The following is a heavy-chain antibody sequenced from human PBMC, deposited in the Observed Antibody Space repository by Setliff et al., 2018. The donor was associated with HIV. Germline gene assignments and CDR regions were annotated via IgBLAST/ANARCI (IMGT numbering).Heavy chain of an antibody. CDR2: IYWDDDK. J-gene: IGHJ4*02. CDR3: ARSRRAPHYYDY. CDR1: GFSLTTNGVG. V-gene: IGHV2-5*02. Sequence: SGPTLVNPPQTLTLTCTFSGFSLTTNGVGVTWIRQPPGKPLEWLALIYWDDDKDYSPSLRNRLTITRDTSKNQVVLTMTNVDPVDTATYYCARSRRAPHYYDYWGQGALVTVSS.